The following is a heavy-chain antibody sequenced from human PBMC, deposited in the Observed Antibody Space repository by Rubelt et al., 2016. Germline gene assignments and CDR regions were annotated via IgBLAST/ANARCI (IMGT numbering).Heavy chain of an antibody. CDR1: GVTFSSYA. CDR3: ARGWARITSFGLLPHWFDP. V-gene: IGHV3-23*01. Sequence: PGGSLRLSCAASGVTFSSYAMSWVRQAPGKGLEWVSAINGSGGSTYYADSVKGRFTISRDNSKNSLYLQMNSLRAEETAVYYCARGWARITSFGLLPHWFDPWGQGTLVTVSS. D-gene: IGHD3-3*01. J-gene: IGHJ5*02. CDR2: INGSGGST.